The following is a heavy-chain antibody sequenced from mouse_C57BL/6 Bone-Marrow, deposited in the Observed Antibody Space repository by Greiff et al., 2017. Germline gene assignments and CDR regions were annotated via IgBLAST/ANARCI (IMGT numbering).Heavy chain of an antibody. CDR3: AVDYYGSSWGFAY. J-gene: IGHJ3*01. V-gene: IGHV14-4*01. CDR2: IDPENGDT. CDR1: GFNIKDDY. D-gene: IGHD1-1*01. Sequence: VQLKESGAELVRPGASVKLSCTASGFNIKDDYMHWVKQRPEQGLEWIGWIDPENGDTEYASKFRGKATMTADTSSNTAYLQLSSLTSEDTAVYYCAVDYYGSSWGFAYWGQGTLVTVSA.